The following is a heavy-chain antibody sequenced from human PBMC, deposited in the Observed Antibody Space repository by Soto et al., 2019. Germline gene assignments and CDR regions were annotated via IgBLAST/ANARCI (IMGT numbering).Heavy chain of an antibody. Sequence: ETLSLTCAVYGGSFSGYYWSWIRQPPGKGLEWIGEINHSGSTNYNPSLKSRVTISVDTSKNQFSLKLSSVTAADTAVYYCARLHGNFDYWGQGTLVTVSS. CDR2: INHSGST. CDR3: ARLHGNFDY. J-gene: IGHJ4*02. CDR1: GGSFSGYY. V-gene: IGHV4-34*01.